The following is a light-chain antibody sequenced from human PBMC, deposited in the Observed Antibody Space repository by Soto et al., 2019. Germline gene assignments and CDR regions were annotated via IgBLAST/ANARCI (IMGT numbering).Light chain of an antibody. CDR1: QAVSSN. Sequence: TQSPGTLSSSPGERATLSCRASQAVSSNYLAWYQQKPGQAPRLLISGASGRATGVPDRFSGSGSGTEFTLTISSMQSEDFAVYYCQQYHNWPITFGQGTRLEIK. CDR2: GAS. V-gene: IGKV3D-15*01. CDR3: QQYHNWPIT. J-gene: IGKJ5*01.